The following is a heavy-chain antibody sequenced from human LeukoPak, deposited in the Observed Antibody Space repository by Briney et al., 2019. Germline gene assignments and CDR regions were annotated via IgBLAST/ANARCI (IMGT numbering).Heavy chain of an antibody. CDR1: GFTFSSYA. J-gene: IGHJ6*02. Sequence: GGSLRLSCAASGFTFSSYAMHWVRQAPGKGLEWVAVISYDGSNTYYADSVKGRFTISRDNSKNTLYLQMNSLRAEDTAVYYCAREPTVTTSWNYYYGMDVWGQGTTVSVSS. CDR2: ISYDGSNT. V-gene: IGHV3-30-3*01. D-gene: IGHD4-17*01. CDR3: AREPTVTTSWNYYYGMDV.